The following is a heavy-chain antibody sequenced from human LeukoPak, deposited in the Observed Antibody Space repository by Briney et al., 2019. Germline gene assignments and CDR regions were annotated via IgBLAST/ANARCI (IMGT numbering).Heavy chain of an antibody. CDR3: ASYCSSTSCYSFDY. J-gene: IGHJ4*02. D-gene: IGHD2-2*01. CDR1: GFTFSSYG. V-gene: IGHV3-33*03. CDR2: TWFDGSRE. Sequence: GGSLRLSCAASGFTFSSYGMHWVRQAPGKGLEWVALTWFDGSREYYGDSVKGRFTISRDNAKNSLYLQMNSLRVEDTAVYYCASYCSSTSCYSFDYWGQGTLVTVSS.